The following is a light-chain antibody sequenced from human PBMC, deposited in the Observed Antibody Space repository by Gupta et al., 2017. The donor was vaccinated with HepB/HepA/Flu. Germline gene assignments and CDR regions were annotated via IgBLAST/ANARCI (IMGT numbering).Light chain of an antibody. CDR3: EEWGDRLRGEV. J-gene: IGLJ3*02. Sequence: QSVLTQPPSASATPGQRVSISCSGSSPNIGVNYVFWYQQIQGSESKRLVLSKDQRPSGVPDRVSCYKAGSYASREIKGLRSEDEADDYWEEWGDRLRGEVFGGGTRMTVL. CDR1: SPNIGVNY. CDR2: SKD. V-gene: IGLV1-47*02.